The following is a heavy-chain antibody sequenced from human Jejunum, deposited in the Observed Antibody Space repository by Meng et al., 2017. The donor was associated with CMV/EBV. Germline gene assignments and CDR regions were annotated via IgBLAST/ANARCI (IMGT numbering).Heavy chain of an antibody. V-gene: IGHV4-34*01. J-gene: IGHJ3*02. Sequence: SGHYWSWIRQAPGGGLEWIGEINHSGDTNYSPSLKSRVIISVDSSNNQISLHLRSVTAADTAMYYCSRGRSPRRAATLFLKTPFDIWGQGTMVTVSS. CDR1: SGHY. CDR3: SRGRSPRRAATLFLKTPFDI. CDR2: INHSGDT. D-gene: IGHD1-26*01.